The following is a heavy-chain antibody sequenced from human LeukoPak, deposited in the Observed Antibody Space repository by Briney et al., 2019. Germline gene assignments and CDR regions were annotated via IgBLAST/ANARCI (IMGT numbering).Heavy chain of an antibody. J-gene: IGHJ3*02. Sequence: GRSLRLSCVASAFTFRSYGMHWVRQAPGKGLEWVAVISYDGSGQYYADSLKGRFTISRENAKNSLYLQMNSLRAEDTAVYYCARVWVAAARGAFDIWGQGTMVTVSS. CDR3: ARVWVAAARGAFDI. V-gene: IGHV3-30*03. CDR2: ISYDGSGQ. CDR1: AFTFRSYG. D-gene: IGHD6-13*01.